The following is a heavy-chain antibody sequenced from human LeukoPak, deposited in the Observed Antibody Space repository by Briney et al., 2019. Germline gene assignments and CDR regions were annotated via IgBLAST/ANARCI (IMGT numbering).Heavy chain of an antibody. V-gene: IGHV3-33*01. CDR2: IWYDGGNK. J-gene: IGHJ4*02. CDR3: ARGEAGDSSAYYHNY. CDR1: GFTFSSWA. Sequence: PGRSLRLSCAASGFTFSSWAMHWVRQAPGKGLEWVAVIWYDGGNKYYVDSVKGRFTISRDNSKNTVYLQMNSLRADDTAVYYCARGEAGDSSAYYHNYWGQGTLVTVSS. D-gene: IGHD3-22*01.